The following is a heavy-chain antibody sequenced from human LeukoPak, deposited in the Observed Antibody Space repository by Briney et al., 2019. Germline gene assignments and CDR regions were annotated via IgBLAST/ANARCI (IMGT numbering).Heavy chain of an antibody. J-gene: IGHJ5*02. V-gene: IGHV1-8*03. CDR1: GYTFNTYG. CDR2: MNPNSGNT. Sequence: ASVKVSCKASGYTFNTYGITWVRQAPGQGLEWMGWMNPNSGNTGYAQKFQGRVTITRNTSISTAYMELSSLRSEDTAVYYCAKTIGYSYAGGRFDPWGQGTLVTVSS. CDR3: AKTIGYSYAGGRFDP. D-gene: IGHD5-18*01.